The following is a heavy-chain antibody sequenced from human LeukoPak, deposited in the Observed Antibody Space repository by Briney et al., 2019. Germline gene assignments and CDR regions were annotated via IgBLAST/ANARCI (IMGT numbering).Heavy chain of an antibody. Sequence: GGSLRLSCAASGFTFSSYAMSWVRQAPGKGLEWVSAISGSGGSTYYADSVKGRFTISRDNSKNTLYLQMNSLRAEVTAVYYCAKESGAAWYDNYGMDVWGQGTTVTVSS. CDR1: GFTFSSYA. CDR2: ISGSGGST. J-gene: IGHJ6*02. D-gene: IGHD6-13*01. CDR3: AKESGAAWYDNYGMDV. V-gene: IGHV3-23*01.